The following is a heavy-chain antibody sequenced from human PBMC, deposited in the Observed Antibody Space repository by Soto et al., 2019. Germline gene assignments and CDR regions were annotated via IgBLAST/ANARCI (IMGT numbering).Heavy chain of an antibody. D-gene: IGHD3-10*01. J-gene: IGHJ6*02. CDR2: TYYRSKWYN. V-gene: IGHV6-1*01. CDR3: ARTGSDYYYYGMYV. Sequence: SQTLSLSCAISVDSVSSNSAAWNWIRQSPSRGPEWLGRTYYRSKWYNDYAVSVKSRITINPDTSKNQFSLQLDSVTPEDTAVYYCARTGSDYYYYGMYVWGQGTTVIVSS. CDR1: VDSVSSNSAA.